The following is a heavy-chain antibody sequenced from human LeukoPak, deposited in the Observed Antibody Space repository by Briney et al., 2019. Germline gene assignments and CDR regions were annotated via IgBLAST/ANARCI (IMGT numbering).Heavy chain of an antibody. V-gene: IGHV4-31*03. D-gene: IGHD2-21*02. CDR1: GGSISRGGYY. CDR2: IYYSGST. Sequence: SQTLSLTCTVSGGSISRGGYYWSWIRQHPGKGLEWIGYIYYSGSTYYSPSLKSRVTISVDTSKNQFSLKLSSVTAADTAVYYCARGDVDSEIGYYFDYWGQGTLVTVSS. CDR3: ARGDVDSEIGYYFDY. J-gene: IGHJ4*02.